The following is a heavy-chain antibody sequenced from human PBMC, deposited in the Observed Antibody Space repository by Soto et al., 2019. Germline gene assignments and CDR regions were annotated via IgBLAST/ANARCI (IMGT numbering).Heavy chain of an antibody. CDR1: GGSFSCYY. CDR2: INHSGST. J-gene: IGHJ6*02. CDR3: ARAGSVGITIFGVVITTDYYYYGMDV. Sequence: SETLSLTCAVYGGSFSCYYWSWIRQPPGKGLGWIGEINHSGSTNYSPSLKSRVTISVDTSKNQFSLKLSSVTAADTAVYYCARAGSVGITIFGVVITTDYYYYGMDVWGQGTTVTVSS. D-gene: IGHD3-3*01. V-gene: IGHV4-34*01.